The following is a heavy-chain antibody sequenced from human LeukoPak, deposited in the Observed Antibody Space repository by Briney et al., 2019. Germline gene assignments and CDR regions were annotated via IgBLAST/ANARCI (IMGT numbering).Heavy chain of an antibody. CDR2: ICYDGSNK. CDR3: ARGGSGRWYNEY. D-gene: IGHD1-14*01. CDR1: GFTFSSYG. V-gene: IGHV3-33*01. J-gene: IGHJ4*02. Sequence: PGGSLRLSCAASGFTFSSYGMNWVRQAPGKGLEWVAVICYDGSNKYYRDAVKGLCTISRNNSKNTLYLQINSLRAEDTAVYYCARGGSGRWYNEYWGQGTLVTVSS.